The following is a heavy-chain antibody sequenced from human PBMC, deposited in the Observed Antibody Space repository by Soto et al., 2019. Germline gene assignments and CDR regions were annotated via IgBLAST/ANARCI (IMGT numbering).Heavy chain of an antibody. V-gene: IGHV1-18*01. Sequence: ASVKVSCKASGYTFTNYGITWVRQAPGQGLEWMGWISAYNRNTNYARKLQGRVTMTIDTSTTTVYMELRSLRSDDTAVYYCARDFPEIPRTYYYGMDVWGQGTTVTVSS. CDR2: ISAYNRNT. J-gene: IGHJ6*02. CDR1: GYTFTNYG. CDR3: ARDFPEIPRTYYYGMDV.